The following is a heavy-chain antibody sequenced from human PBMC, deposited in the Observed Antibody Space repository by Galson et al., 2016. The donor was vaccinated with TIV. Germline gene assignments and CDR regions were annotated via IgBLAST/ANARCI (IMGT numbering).Heavy chain of an antibody. D-gene: IGHD5-12*01. CDR2: VDPDNGET. Sequence: VKVSCKVSGYIFTERFIHWVCQAPGERPEWVGRVDPDNGETLYAEKFQGRVTMAADTSGDTTFMELSNLRSEDTAFFYCTTGGGASGSYCFDFWGLGTLLTVSS. J-gene: IGHJ4*02. CDR1: GYIFTERF. CDR3: TTGGGASGSYCFDF. V-gene: IGHV1-69-2*01.